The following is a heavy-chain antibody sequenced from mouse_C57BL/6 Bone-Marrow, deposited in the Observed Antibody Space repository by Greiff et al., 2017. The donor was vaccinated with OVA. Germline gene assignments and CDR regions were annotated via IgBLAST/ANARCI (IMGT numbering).Heavy chain of an antibody. D-gene: IGHD2-10*02. CDR1: GFTFSDYG. CDR2: ISRGSSTI. J-gene: IGHJ4*01. CDR3: ARRGVWLLRPYAMDY. Sequence: EVQLMESGGGLVKPGGSLKLSCAASGFTFSDYGMHWVRQAPGKGLEWVAYISRGSSTIYYADTVKGRFTISRDNAKNTLFLQMTSLRSEDSAMYYCARRGVWLLRPYAMDYWGQGTSVTVSA. V-gene: IGHV5-17*01.